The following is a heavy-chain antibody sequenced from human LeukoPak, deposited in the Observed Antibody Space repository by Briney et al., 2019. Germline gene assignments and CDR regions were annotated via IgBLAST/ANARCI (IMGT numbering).Heavy chain of an antibody. CDR1: GFTFSSYW. V-gene: IGHV3-74*01. J-gene: IGHJ6*03. D-gene: IGHD6-19*01. CDR2: INSDGSST. CDR3: ASPIAVADYYYHYYMDV. Sequence: PGGSLRLSCAASGFTFSSYWMHWVRQAPGKGLVWVSRINSDGSSTSYADSVKGRFTISRDNAKNTLYLQMNSLRAEDTAVYYCASPIAVADYYYHYYMDVWGKGTTVTVSS.